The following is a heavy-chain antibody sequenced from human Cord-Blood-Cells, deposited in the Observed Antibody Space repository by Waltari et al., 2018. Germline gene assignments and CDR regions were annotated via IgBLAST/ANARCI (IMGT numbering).Heavy chain of an antibody. CDR2: IYYSGST. J-gene: IGHJ3*02. D-gene: IGHD1-1*01. CDR3: ARHEEGYSAGAFDI. CDR1: GGSISSYY. Sequence: QVQLQESGPGLVKPSETLSLTCTVSGGSISSYYWSWIRQPPGKGLEWIGYIYYSGSTNYNPPLKGRVTISVDTSKNQFSLKLSSVTAADTAVYYCARHEEGYSAGAFDIWGQGTMVTVSS. V-gene: IGHV4-59*08.